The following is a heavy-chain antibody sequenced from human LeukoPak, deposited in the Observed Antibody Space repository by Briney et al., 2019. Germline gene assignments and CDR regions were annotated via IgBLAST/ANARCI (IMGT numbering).Heavy chain of an antibody. D-gene: IGHD2-15*01. CDR3: ARAGYCSGGSCYSGNSFDP. CDR2: INPSGGST. J-gene: IGHJ5*02. CDR1: GYTFTSYF. V-gene: IGHV1-46*01. Sequence: ASVKVSCKASGYTFTSYFMHWLRQAPGQGLEWMGIINPSGGSTSYAQKFQGRVTMTRDTSTSTVYMELSSLRSEDTAVYYCARAGYCSGGSCYSGNSFDPWGQGTPVTVSS.